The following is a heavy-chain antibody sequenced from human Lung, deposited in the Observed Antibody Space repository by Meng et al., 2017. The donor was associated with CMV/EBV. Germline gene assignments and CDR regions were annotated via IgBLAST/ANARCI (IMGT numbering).Heavy chain of an antibody. CDR2: ISYDGSNK. CDR1: GFPFSSYA. CDR3: APLGTTSADPPN. D-gene: IGHD7-27*01. Sequence: SXAASGFPFSSYAMHWVRQAPGKGLEWVAVISYDGSNKYYADSVMCRFTISRDNSKNTLYLQMNSLRAKDTAVYYCAPLGTTSADPPNWGQGPLVTVSS. J-gene: IGHJ4*02. V-gene: IGHV3-30*04.